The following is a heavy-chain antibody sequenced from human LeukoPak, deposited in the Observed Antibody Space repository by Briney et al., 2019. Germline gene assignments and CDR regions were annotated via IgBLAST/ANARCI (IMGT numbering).Heavy chain of an antibody. Sequence: SETLSLTCAVSGYSISSGYFWACIRQPPGKGLEWIGSISHSGSSYSKPSLKSRVIISVDTSNNQFSLKLTSVTAADTATYYCARDGYYYVGSFEYWGQGIRVAASS. CDR2: ISHSGSS. CDR1: GYSISSGYF. CDR3: ARDGYYYVGSFEY. V-gene: IGHV4-38-2*02. D-gene: IGHD3-10*02. J-gene: IGHJ4*02.